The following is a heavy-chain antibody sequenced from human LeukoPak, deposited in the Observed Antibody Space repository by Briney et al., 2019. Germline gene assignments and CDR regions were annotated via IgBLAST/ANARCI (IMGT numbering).Heavy chain of an antibody. CDR2: IRYDGSKK. CDR3: AKDRLVVVTAILLDY. CDR1: GFTFSSYG. D-gene: IGHD2-21*02. J-gene: IGHJ4*02. Sequence: GGSLRLSCAASGFTFSSYGMNWVRQAPGKGLEWVAFIRYDGSKKYYADSVKGRFTISRDNSKNTLYLQMNSLRAEDTAVYYCAKDRLVVVTAILLDYWGQGTLVTVSS. V-gene: IGHV3-30*02.